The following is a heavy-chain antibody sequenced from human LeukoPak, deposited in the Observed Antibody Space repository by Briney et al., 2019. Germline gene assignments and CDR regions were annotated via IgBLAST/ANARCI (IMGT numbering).Heavy chain of an antibody. CDR3: ARDVGEYCSSTNCYASHY. CDR2: ISAYTGNT. V-gene: IGHV1-18*01. Sequence: ASVKVSCKASGYTFTTYGISWVRQAPGQGLEWMGWISAYTGNTHYAPKFQGRVTMTRDTSITTAYMELSSLRSDDTAVYYCARDVGEYCSSTNCYASHYWGQGTLVTVSS. CDR1: GYTFTTYG. D-gene: IGHD2-2*01. J-gene: IGHJ4*02.